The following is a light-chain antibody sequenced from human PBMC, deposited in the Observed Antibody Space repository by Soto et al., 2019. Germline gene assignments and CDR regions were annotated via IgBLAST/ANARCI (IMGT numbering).Light chain of an antibody. CDR3: QQYNNWPPYT. CDR1: RSVSSN. V-gene: IGKV3-15*01. CDR2: GAS. J-gene: IGKJ2*01. Sequence: EIVMSHSAAALSVSPRERATLSCRASRSVSSNLAWYQQKPGQAPRLLMYGASTRATGIPARFSGSGSGTEFTLTISSLQSGDFAVYYCQQYNNWPPYTFGQGTMVDI.